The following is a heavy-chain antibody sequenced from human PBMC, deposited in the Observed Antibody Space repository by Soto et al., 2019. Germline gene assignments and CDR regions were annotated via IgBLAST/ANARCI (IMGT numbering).Heavy chain of an antibody. Sequence: GGSLRLSCAASGFTFSSYAMSWVRQAPGKGLEWVSAISGSGGSTYYADSVKGRFTISRDNSKNTLYLQMNSLRAEDTAVYYCALHTGASYYYYYMDVWGKGTTVTVSS. D-gene: IGHD3-10*01. CDR2: ISGSGGST. CDR3: ALHTGASYYYYYMDV. V-gene: IGHV3-23*01. J-gene: IGHJ6*03. CDR1: GFTFSSYA.